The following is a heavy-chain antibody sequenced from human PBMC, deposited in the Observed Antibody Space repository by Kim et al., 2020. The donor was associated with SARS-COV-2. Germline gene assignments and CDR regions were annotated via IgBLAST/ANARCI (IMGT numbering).Heavy chain of an antibody. CDR3: ARDGLVLLWNWFDP. J-gene: IGHJ5*02. D-gene: IGHD1-7*01. Sequence: ARKFPGRVTMTRDKSVSTAYMELSRLRSDDTAVYYCARDGLVLLWNWFDPWGQGTLVTVSS. V-gene: IGHV1-2*02.